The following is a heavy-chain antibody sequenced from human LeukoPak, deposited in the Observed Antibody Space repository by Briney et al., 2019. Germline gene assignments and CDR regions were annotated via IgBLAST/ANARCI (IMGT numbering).Heavy chain of an antibody. J-gene: IGHJ4*02. Sequence: PSETLSLTCTVSGGSTDHYFWNWIRQTPEKGLEWIGYVYYSGSTVYNPSLQSRVSISIDTSKKQISLKLSSVTAADTAVYYCARDRGTYTYGGFDYWGQGTLVSVSS. CDR3: ARDRGTYTYGGFDY. CDR2: VYYSGST. V-gene: IGHV4-59*01. CDR1: GGSTDHYF. D-gene: IGHD3-16*01.